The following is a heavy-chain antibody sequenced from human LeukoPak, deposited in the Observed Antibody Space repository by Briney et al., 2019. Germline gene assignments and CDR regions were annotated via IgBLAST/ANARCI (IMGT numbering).Heavy chain of an antibody. CDR2: IYYSGST. J-gene: IGHJ6*03. D-gene: IGHD5-24*01. CDR1: GGPISSSSYY. V-gene: IGHV4-39*07. Sequence: SETLSLTCTVSGGPISSSSYYWGWIRQPPGKGLEWIGSIYYSGSTYYNPSLKSRVTISVDTSKNQFSLKLSSVTAADTAVYYCARVKGATSYYYYYMDVWGKGTTVTVSS. CDR3: ARVKGATSYYYYYMDV.